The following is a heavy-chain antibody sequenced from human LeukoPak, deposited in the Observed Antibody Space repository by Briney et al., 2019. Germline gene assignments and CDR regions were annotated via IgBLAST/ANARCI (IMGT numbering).Heavy chain of an antibody. J-gene: IGHJ2*01. V-gene: IGHV1-18*01. Sequence: GASVKVSCKASGYTFISYGISWVRQAPGQGLEWMGWISAYNGNTNYAQKLQGRVTITADESTSTAYMELSSLRSEDTAVYYCARDRLGYCSSTSCYQYWYFDLWGRGTLVTVSS. CDR1: GYTFISYG. CDR2: ISAYNGNT. CDR3: ARDRLGYCSSTSCYQYWYFDL. D-gene: IGHD2-2*01.